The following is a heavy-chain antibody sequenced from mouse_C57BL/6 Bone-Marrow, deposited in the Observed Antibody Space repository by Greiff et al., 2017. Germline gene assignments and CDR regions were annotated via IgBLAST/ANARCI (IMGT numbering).Heavy chain of an antibody. CDR3: ARYGYAVGRGYCFDY. CDR1: GYTFTSYW. V-gene: IGHV1-50*01. Sequence: QVQLKQPGAELVKPGASVKLSCKASGYTFTSYWMQWVKQRPGQGLEWIGEIDPSDSYTNYNQKFKGKATLTVDTSSSTAYMQLSSLTSEDSAVYYCARYGYAVGRGYCFDYWGQGTTLTVSS. J-gene: IGHJ2*01. CDR2: IDPSDSYT. D-gene: IGHD2-2*01.